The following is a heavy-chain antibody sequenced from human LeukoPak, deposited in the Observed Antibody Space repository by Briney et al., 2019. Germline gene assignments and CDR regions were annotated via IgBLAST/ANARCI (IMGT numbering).Heavy chain of an antibody. D-gene: IGHD3-10*01. CDR3: ARGYYGSGSYEP. CDR2: IYYSGST. V-gene: IGHV4-30-4*01. J-gene: IGHJ5*02. Sequence: SQTLSLTCTVSGGSISSGDYYWSWIRQPPGKGLEWIGYIYYSGSTYYIPSLKSRVTISVDTSKNQFSLKLSSVTAADTAVYYCARGYYGSGSYEPWGQGTLVTVSS. CDR1: GGSISSGDYY.